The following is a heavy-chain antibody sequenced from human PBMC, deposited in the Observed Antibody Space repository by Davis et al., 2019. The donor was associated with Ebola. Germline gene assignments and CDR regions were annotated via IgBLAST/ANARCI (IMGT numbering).Heavy chain of an antibody. CDR2: IYNGGSPT. D-gene: IGHD1-26*01. V-gene: IGHV3-48*03. J-gene: IGHJ4*02. Sequence: PGASLRLSCAASGFSFKNYEMNWVRQAPGKGLEWLSYIYNGGSPTYYADSVMGRFTVSRDNTKNSLYLQMTNLSADDSAIYYCARVGGTSGSFLDCWGRGTLVTVSA. CDR3: ARVGGTSGSFLDC. CDR1: GFSFKNYE.